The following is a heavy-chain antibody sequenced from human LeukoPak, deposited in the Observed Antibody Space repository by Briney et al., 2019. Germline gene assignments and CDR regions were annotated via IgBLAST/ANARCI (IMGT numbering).Heavy chain of an antibody. J-gene: IGHJ1*01. CDR1: GFTFDTSA. V-gene: IGHV3-23*01. D-gene: IGHD3-22*01. Sequence: HPGGSLRLSCAASGFTFDTSAMNWVRQAPGKGLEWVSASGTAGDTYYADSVKGRFTISRDNSRNTMYLQMTSLRADDTAVYYCARHYDNSGYGFFQHWGQGTLVTASS. CDR3: ARHYDNSGYGFFQH. CDR2: SGTAGDT.